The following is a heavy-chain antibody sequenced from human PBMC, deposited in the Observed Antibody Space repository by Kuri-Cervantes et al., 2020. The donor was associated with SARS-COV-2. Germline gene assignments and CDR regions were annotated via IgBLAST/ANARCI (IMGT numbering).Heavy chain of an antibody. D-gene: IGHD6-13*01. CDR1: GGSISSGSYY. CDR2: IYTSGST. J-gene: IGHJ6*03. V-gene: IGHV4-61*02. Sequence: SETLSLTCTVSGGSISSGSYYWSWIRQPAGKGLEWIGRIYTSGSTNYNPSLKSRVTISVDTSKNQFSLKLSSVTAADTAVYYCARDVLSSSSWTYYYYYYMDVWGKGTTVTVSS. CDR3: ARDVLSSSSWTYYYYYYMDV.